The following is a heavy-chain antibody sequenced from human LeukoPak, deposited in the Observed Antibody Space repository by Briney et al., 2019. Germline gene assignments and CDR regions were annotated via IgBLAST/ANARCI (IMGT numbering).Heavy chain of an antibody. CDR3: ARVRGGLVPTAMGLDY. V-gene: IGHV3-7*01. CDR2: IKQDRSEE. CDR1: GFTFSSYW. Sequence: GGSLRLSCAASGFTFSSYWMTWVRQAPGKGLEWVTNIKQDRSEEYYVDSVKGRFTISRDNAKNSLYLQMNSLRAEDTALYYCARVRGGLVPTAMGLDYWGQGTLVTVSS. D-gene: IGHD2-2*01. J-gene: IGHJ4*02.